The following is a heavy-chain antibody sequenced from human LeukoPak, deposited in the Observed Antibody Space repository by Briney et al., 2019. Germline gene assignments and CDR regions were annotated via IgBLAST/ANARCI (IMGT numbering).Heavy chain of an antibody. D-gene: IGHD5-18*01. CDR3: ARGLQDTAMVIANYYYYYGMDV. V-gene: IGHV4-31*03. Sequence: SGTLSLTRPVSCGSLSRGGYYLSWVRPPPREGLGWVGDIYLNWRTYYNPSLKSRVTISVDTSKNQFSLKLSSVTAADTAVYYCARGLQDTAMVIANYYYYYGMDVWGQGTTVTVSS. CDR2: IYLNWRT. CDR1: CGSLSRGGYY. J-gene: IGHJ6*02.